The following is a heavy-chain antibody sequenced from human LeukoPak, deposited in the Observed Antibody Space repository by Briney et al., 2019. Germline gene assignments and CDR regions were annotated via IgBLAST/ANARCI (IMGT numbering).Heavy chain of an antibody. CDR2: IYYSGST. J-gene: IGHJ5*02. Sequence: SETLSLTCTVSGGSISSYYWSWIRQPPGKGLEWIGYIYYSGSTNYKPSLKSRVTISVDASKNQFSLKLSSVTAADTAVYYCARGGYYGSGNDFRFDPWGQGTLVTVSS. CDR1: GGSISSYY. V-gene: IGHV4-59*01. D-gene: IGHD3-10*01. CDR3: ARGGYYGSGNDFRFDP.